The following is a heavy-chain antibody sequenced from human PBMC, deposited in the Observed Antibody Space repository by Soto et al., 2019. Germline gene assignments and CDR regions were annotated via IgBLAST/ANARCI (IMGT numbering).Heavy chain of an antibody. V-gene: IGHV1-2*02. CDR1: GYTFTGYY. J-gene: IGHJ5*02. D-gene: IGHD6-13*01. CDR3: ARVSQQLVRGGRWNWFDP. Sequence: QVQLVQSGAEVKKPGASVKVSCKASGYTFTGYYMHWVRQAPGQGLEWMGWINPNSGGTNYAQKFQGRVTMTRDTSISTAYMELSRLRSDDTAVYYCARVSQQLVRGGRWNWFDPWGQGTLVTVSS. CDR2: INPNSGGT.